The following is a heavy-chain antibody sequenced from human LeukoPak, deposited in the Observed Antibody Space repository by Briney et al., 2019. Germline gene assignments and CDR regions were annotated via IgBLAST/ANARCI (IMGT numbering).Heavy chain of an antibody. J-gene: IGHJ4*02. D-gene: IGHD4-17*01. CDR3: ARHVYGEYGPGDY. V-gene: IGHV4-34*01. CDR2: INHSGST. CDR1: GGSFSGYY. Sequence: PSETLSLTCAVYGGSFSGYYWSWIRQTPGKGLEWIGEINHSGSTNYNPSLKSRVTISVDTSKNQFSLKLSSVTAADTAVYYCARHVYGEYGPGDYWGQGILVTVSS.